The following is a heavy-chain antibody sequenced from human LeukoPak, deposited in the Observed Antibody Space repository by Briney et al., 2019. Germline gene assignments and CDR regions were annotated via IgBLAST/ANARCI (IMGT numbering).Heavy chain of an antibody. CDR1: GFTFSSYW. D-gene: IGHD5-18*01. J-gene: IGHJ4*02. V-gene: IGHV3-7*01. Sequence: GGSLRLSCVVSGFTFSSYWMSWVRQAPGKGLEWVAHIKQDGSEKYYVDSVKGRFTISRDNAKNSLYLQMNSLRAEDTAVYYCVREGYSYLVYYFDYWGQGTLDTVSS. CDR2: IKQDGSEK. CDR3: VREGYSYLVYYFDY.